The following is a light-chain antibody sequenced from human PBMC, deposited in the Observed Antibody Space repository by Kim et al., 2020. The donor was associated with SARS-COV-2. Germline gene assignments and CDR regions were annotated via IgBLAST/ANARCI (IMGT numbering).Light chain of an antibody. J-gene: IGLJ3*02. Sequence: ELTQPPSASGTPGQRVTISCSGSSSNIGSNYVYWYQQLPGTAPKLLFYRNNQRPSGVPVRFSGSKSGTSASLAISGLRSEDEADYYCAAWDDSLSGRVFGGGTQRTVL. CDR3: AAWDDSLSGRV. CDR1: SSNIGSNY. CDR2: RNN. V-gene: IGLV1-47*01.